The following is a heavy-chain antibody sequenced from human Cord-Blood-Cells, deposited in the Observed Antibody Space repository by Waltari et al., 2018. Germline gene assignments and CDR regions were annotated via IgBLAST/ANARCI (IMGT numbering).Heavy chain of an antibody. CDR2: INHSGST. CDR1: GGSFSGYY. V-gene: IGHV4-34*01. Sequence: QVQLQQWGAGLLKPSETLSLTCAVYGGSFSGYYWSWIRQPPGKGLEWIGEINHSGSTTSNPSPKSRVTISVDTSKNQFSLKLSSVTAADTAVYYCARSKSGGYCSSTSCYSLDYWGQGTLVTVSS. D-gene: IGHD2-2*03. J-gene: IGHJ4*02. CDR3: ARSKSGGYCSSTSCYSLDY.